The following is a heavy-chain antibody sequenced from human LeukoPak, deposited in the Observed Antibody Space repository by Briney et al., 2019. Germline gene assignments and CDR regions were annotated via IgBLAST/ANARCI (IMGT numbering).Heavy chain of an antibody. D-gene: IGHD3-3*01. J-gene: IGHJ3*02. CDR3: AKLPTIFGVADSFDI. CDR1: GITFSSYD. V-gene: IGHV3-23*01. CDR2: ISDRGKT. Sequence: GGSLRLSCEATGITFSSYDMTWVRQAPGEGLEWISAISDRGKTDYEESVKGRFTISRDNSKNTLYLQLTSLRDEDTAIYYCAKLPTIFGVADSFDIWGQGTLVTVSS.